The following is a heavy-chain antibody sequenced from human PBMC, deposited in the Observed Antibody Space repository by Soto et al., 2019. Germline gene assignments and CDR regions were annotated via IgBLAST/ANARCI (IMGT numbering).Heavy chain of an antibody. CDR1: GLTFSRHA. CDR3: AKVSSSWYAGFFDL. J-gene: IGHJ4*02. V-gene: IGHV3-23*01. Sequence: GGSLRLSCTASGLTFSRHAMTWVRQAPGKGLEWVSGLSDSGGSIYYADSVKGRFTISRDNSMNTLYLQMNTLRAEDTAIYYCAKVSSSWYAGFFDLWGQGTLVTVSS. CDR2: LSDSGGSI. D-gene: IGHD6-13*01.